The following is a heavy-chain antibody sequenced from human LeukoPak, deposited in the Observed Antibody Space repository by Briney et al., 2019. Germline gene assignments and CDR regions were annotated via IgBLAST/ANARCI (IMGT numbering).Heavy chain of an antibody. D-gene: IGHD2-8*01. Sequence: GGSLRLSCAASGFTFSSYSMNWVRQAPGKGLERVSYISSSSSTIYYADSVKGRFTISRDNSKNTLYLQMNSLRAEDTAVYYCAKDWKGYCTNGVCYAGSSWYYFDYWGQGALVTVSS. J-gene: IGHJ4*02. CDR1: GFTFSSYS. CDR3: AKDWKGYCTNGVCYAGSSWYYFDY. V-gene: IGHV3-48*01. CDR2: ISSSSSTI.